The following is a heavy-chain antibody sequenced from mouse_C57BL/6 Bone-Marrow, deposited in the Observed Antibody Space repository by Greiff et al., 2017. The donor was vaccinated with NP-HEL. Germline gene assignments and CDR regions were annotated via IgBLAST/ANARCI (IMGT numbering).Heavy chain of an antibody. Sequence: EVKLQESGPVLVKPGASVKMSCKASGYTFTDYYMNWVKQSHGKSLEWIGVINPYNGGTSYNQKFKGKATLTVDKSSSTAYMELNSLTSEDSAVYYCARPGGDYFDYWGQGTTLTVSS. V-gene: IGHV1-19*01. CDR2: INPYNGGT. CDR3: ARPGGDYFDY. J-gene: IGHJ2*01. CDR1: GYTFTDYY.